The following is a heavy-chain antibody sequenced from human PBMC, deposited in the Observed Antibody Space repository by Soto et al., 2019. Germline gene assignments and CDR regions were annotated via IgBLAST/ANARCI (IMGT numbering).Heavy chain of an antibody. Sequence: GGSLRLCCAASGFTFDDYAMHWVRQAPGKGLEWVSGISWNSGSIGYADSVKGRFTISRDNAKNSLYLQMNSLRAEDTALYYCAKDFGQLVGVWGQGTLVTVSS. D-gene: IGHD6-6*01. J-gene: IGHJ4*02. CDR2: ISWNSGSI. CDR1: GFTFDDYA. CDR3: AKDFGQLVGV. V-gene: IGHV3-9*01.